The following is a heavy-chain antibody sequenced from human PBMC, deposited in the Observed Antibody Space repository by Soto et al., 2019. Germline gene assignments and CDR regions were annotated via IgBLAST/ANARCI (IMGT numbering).Heavy chain of an antibody. CDR3: ARDPCSGGSCYSPIDY. CDR1: GFTFSSYS. V-gene: IGHV3-21*01. Sequence: GGSLRLSCAASGFTFSSYSMNWVRQAPGKGLEWVSSISSSSSYIYYADSVKGRFTISRDNAKNSLYLQMNSLRAEDTAVYYCARDPCSGGSCYSPIDYWGQGTLVTVSS. J-gene: IGHJ4*02. CDR2: ISSSSSYI. D-gene: IGHD2-15*01.